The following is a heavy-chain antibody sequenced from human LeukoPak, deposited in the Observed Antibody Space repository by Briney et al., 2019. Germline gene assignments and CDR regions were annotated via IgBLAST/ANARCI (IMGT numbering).Heavy chain of an antibody. CDR3: ARTTTPHYYGSGSCALGY. Sequence: GRSVRLSCAASGFTFSTYAMHWVRQGPGKGLEWVAVISHDGSNKYYADSVKGRFTISRDNSKNTLYLQMSSLSAEDTAVYYCARTTTPHYYGSGSCALGYWGQGTLLTVPT. CDR1: GFTFSTYA. J-gene: IGHJ4*02. CDR2: ISHDGSNK. V-gene: IGHV3-30-3*01. D-gene: IGHD3-10*01.